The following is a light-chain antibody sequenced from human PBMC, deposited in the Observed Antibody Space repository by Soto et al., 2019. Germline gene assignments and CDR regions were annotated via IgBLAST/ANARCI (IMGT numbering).Light chain of an antibody. CDR1: QSISSY. J-gene: IGKJ3*01. V-gene: IGKV1-39*01. Sequence: DIQMTQSPSSLSASVGDRVTITCRASQSISSYLNWYQQKPGKAPKLLIYAASSLQSGVPSRFSGSGSGTEFTLTISRLQPEDFATYYCQQSYSTLLFTFGPGTKVDIK. CDR2: AAS. CDR3: QQSYSTLLFT.